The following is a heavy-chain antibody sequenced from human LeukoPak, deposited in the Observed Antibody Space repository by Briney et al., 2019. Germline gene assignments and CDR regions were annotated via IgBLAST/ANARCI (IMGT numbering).Heavy chain of an antibody. CDR2: VTGSGGGT. CDR1: GFTFSSCT. Sequence: GGSLRLSCAASGFTFSSCTMTWVRQAPGRGLEWVSSVTGSGGGTYYADSVRGRFTISRDNSKNTLYLQVNSLRAEDTAVYYCARHYYYDSSGNRRAFDIWGQGTMVTVSS. V-gene: IGHV3-23*01. CDR3: ARHYYYDSSGNRRAFDI. J-gene: IGHJ3*02. D-gene: IGHD3-22*01.